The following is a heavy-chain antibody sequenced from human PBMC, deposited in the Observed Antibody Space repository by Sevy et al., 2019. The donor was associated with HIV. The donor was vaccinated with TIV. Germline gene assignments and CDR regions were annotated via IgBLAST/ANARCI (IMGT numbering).Heavy chain of an antibody. J-gene: IGHJ4*02. CDR2: INPKSGGT. D-gene: IGHD1-26*01. Sequence: ASVKVSCKASGYTFTGYYMHWVRQAPGQGLEWMGRINPKSGGTNYAQKFQGRVTMTRDRSISTAYMELSRLRSDDTAVYYCARWEPGGSNFDYWGQGTLVTVSS. CDR3: ARWEPGGSNFDY. V-gene: IGHV1-2*02. CDR1: GYTFTGYY.